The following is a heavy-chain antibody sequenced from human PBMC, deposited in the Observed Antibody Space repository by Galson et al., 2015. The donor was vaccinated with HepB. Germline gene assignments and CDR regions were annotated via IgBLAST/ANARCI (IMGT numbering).Heavy chain of an antibody. V-gene: IGHV3-74*01. Sequence: SLRLSCAASGFTFSPYWMHWVRQAPGKGPVWVSRINADGSTTSYPDSVEGRFTISRDNAKNTLYLQMNSLRVEDTAIYYCASLVGRSDSFPYYFDSWGQGTLVTVSS. D-gene: IGHD2-15*01. J-gene: IGHJ4*02. CDR1: GFTFSPYW. CDR2: INADGSTT. CDR3: ASLVGRSDSFPYYFDS.